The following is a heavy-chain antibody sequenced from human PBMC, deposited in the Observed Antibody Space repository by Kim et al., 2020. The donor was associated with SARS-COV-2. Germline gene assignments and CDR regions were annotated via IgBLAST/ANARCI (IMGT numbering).Heavy chain of an antibody. J-gene: IGHJ1*01. CDR2: ISKDAKDI. CDR3: AKDDVGAMDH. CDR1: GFSFSTHA. Sequence: GGSLRLSCAASGFSFSTHAMHWVRQAPGKGLECVALISKDAKDIDYAHSVKGRFTISRDNSLNTLYLQMDSLKAEDTALYYCAKDDVGAMDHWGQGTL. V-gene: IGHV3-30-3*02. D-gene: IGHD2-15*01.